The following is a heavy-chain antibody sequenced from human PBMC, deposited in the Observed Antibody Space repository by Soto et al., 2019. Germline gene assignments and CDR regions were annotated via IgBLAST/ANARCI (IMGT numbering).Heavy chain of an antibody. V-gene: IGHV4-34*01. CDR3: ARHYYDSTCYYRSPLGD. CDR1: GGSFGGYY. J-gene: IGHJ4*02. D-gene: IGHD3-22*01. CDR2: INHVATT. Sequence: VQLQQWGAGLLKPSETLSLTCEVSGGSFGGYYWSWIRQPPGKGLEWIGEINHVATTNYNPSLKSRVTISLDMSNNQCAVKLTSVTAADTAVYYCARHYYDSTCYYRSPLGDWGQGTLVTVSS.